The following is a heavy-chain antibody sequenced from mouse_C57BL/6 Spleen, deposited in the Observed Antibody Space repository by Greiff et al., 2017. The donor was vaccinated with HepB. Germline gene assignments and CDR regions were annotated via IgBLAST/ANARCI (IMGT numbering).Heavy chain of an antibody. CDR3: ARSNYYGSSHWYFDV. CDR2: INPNNGGT. CDR1: GYTFTDYY. D-gene: IGHD1-1*01. J-gene: IGHJ1*03. Sequence: EVQLQQSGPELVKPGASVKISCKASGYTFTDYYMNWVKQSHGKSLEWIGDINPNNGGTSYNQKFKGKATLTVDKSSSTAYMELRSLTSEDSAVYYCARSNYYGSSHWYFDVWGTRTTVTVSS. V-gene: IGHV1-26*01.